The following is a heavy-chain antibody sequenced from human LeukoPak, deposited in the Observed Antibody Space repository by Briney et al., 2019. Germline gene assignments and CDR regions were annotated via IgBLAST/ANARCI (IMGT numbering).Heavy chain of an antibody. J-gene: IGHJ2*01. V-gene: IGHV3-23*01. Sequence: LAGGSLRLSCAASGFTFSTYGMSWVRQAPGKGLEWVSHIREAGRDTWYANSVKGRFIISRDNSRDTVYLQMSSLRPEGTALFFCAKEKYGGILASGGRGPRVPVSS. CDR2: IREAGRDT. CDR3: AKEKYGGILAS. D-gene: IGHD3-16*01. CDR1: GFTFSTYG.